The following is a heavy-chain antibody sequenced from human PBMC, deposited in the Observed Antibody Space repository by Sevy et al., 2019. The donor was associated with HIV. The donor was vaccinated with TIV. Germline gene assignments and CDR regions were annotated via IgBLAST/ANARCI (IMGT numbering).Heavy chain of an antibody. J-gene: IGHJ4*02. CDR3: ARDLRGGYDYGYFDY. V-gene: IGHV4-38-2*02. Sequence: ETLSLTCTVSGYSISSSYYWGWIRQPPGKGLEWIGSVFHSGNTYYNPSLKSRVTISVDTSKNQFSLKLISVTAADTAVYYCARDLRGGYDYGYFDYWGQGTLVTVSS. CDR2: VFHSGNT. CDR1: GYSISSSYY. D-gene: IGHD5-12*01.